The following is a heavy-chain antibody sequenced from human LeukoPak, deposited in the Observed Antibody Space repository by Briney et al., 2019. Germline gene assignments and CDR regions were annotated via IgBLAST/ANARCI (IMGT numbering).Heavy chain of an antibody. J-gene: IGHJ4*02. CDR2: IIPIFGIA. CDR3: ARGQSGGYSYGSGYFDY. Sequence: SVKVSCKASGGTFSSYAISWVRQAPGQGLEWMGRIIPIFGIANYAQKFQGRVTITADKSTSTAYMELSSLRSEDTVVYYCARGQSGGYSYGSGYFDYWGQGTLVTVSS. CDR1: GGTFSSYA. V-gene: IGHV1-69*04. D-gene: IGHD5-18*01.